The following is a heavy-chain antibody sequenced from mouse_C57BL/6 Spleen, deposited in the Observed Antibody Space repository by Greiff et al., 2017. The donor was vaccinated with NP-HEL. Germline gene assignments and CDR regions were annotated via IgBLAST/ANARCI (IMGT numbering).Heavy chain of an antibody. Sequence: VQLQQSGAELARPGASVKLSCKASGYTFTSYGISWVKQRTGQGLEWIGEIYPRSGNTYYNEKFKGKATLTADKSSRTAYMELRSLTSEDSAVYFCARSGGYDWFAYWGQGTLVTVSA. CDR3: ARSGGYDWFAY. CDR1: GYTFTSYG. J-gene: IGHJ3*01. CDR2: IYPRSGNT. D-gene: IGHD2-2*01. V-gene: IGHV1-81*01.